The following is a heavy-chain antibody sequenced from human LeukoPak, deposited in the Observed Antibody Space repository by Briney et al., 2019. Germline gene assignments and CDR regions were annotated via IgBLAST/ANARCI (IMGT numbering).Heavy chain of an antibody. D-gene: IGHD3-22*01. Sequence: SETLSLTCTVSGGSISITSYYWGWLHQPPGKGLEWIGNIYCSGSTYYNPSLKSRVTISVDMSKNQFSLKLSSVTAADTAVYYCARRRYESGTSYPSYFDYGGGGTLVTVSS. CDR2: IYCSGST. V-gene: IGHV4-39*01. J-gene: IGHJ4*02. CDR3: ARRRYESGTSYPSYFDY. CDR1: GGSISITSYY.